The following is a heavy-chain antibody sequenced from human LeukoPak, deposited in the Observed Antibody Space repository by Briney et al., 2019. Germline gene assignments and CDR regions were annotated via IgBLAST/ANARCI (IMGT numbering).Heavy chain of an antibody. CDR3: ARDVLPRDSSGRSWFDP. V-gene: IGHV3-48*02. CDR2: ISSSSSTI. D-gene: IGHD3-22*01. J-gene: IGHJ5*02. CDR1: GFTFSSYS. Sequence: PGRSLRLSCAASGFTFSSYSMNWVRQAPGKGLEWVSYISSSSSTIYYADSVKGRFTISRDNAKNSLYLQMNSLRDEDTAVYYCARDVLPRDSSGRSWFDPWGQGTLVTVSS.